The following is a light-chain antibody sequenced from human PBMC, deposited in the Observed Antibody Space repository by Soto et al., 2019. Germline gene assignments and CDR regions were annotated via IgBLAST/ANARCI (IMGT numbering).Light chain of an antibody. CDR1: SSNIGSGT. CDR3: AAWDDSLNVVV. Sequence: QSALTQPPSASATPGQRVTISCSGSSSNIGSGTVNWYQHLPGTAPKLLIYSNGQRPSGVPDRFSGSKSGTSASLAISGLQSEDEADYYCAAWDDSLNVVVFGGGTKLTVL. J-gene: IGLJ2*01. CDR2: SNG. V-gene: IGLV1-44*01.